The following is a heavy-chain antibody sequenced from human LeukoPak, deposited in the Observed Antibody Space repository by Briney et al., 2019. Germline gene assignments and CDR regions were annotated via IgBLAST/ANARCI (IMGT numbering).Heavy chain of an antibody. D-gene: IGHD5-12*01. CDR1: GFTFSSYA. CDR3: ARESLATIGVDY. CDR2: ISGSGGST. V-gene: IGHV3-23*01. Sequence: GGSLRLSCAASGFTFSSYAMSWVRQAPGKGLEWVSTISGSGGSTYYADSVKGRFTISRDNSKNTLYLQMNSLRLEDTAVYYCARESLATIGVDYWGQGTLVTVSS. J-gene: IGHJ4*02.